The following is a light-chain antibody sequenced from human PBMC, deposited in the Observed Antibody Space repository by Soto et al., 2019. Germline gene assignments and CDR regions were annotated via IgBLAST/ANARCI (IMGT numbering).Light chain of an antibody. J-gene: IGKJ4*01. CDR2: AAS. Sequence: DIQMTQSPSSLSASVGDRVTITCRASQGISNYLAWYQQIPGKVPKLLISAASTLQSGVPSRFSGSGSGTDFTLTISSLQPEDVATYYCQKYTKFPAFGGGTKVEIK. CDR1: QGISNY. CDR3: QKYTKFPA. V-gene: IGKV1-27*01.